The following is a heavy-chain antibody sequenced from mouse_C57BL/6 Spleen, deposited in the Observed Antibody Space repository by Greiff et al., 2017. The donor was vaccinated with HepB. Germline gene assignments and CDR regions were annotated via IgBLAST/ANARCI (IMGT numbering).Heavy chain of an antibody. J-gene: IGHJ1*03. CDR3: ARTPYYYGSSSRYFDV. CDR2: IYPGDGDT. CDR1: GYAFSSSW. V-gene: IGHV1-82*01. Sequence: VKLMESGPELVKPGASVKISCKASGYAFSSSWMNWVKQRPGKGLEWIGRIYPGDGDTNYNGKFKGKATLTADKSSSTAYMQLSSLTSEDSAVYFCARTPYYYGSSSRYFDVWGTGTTVTVSS. D-gene: IGHD1-1*01.